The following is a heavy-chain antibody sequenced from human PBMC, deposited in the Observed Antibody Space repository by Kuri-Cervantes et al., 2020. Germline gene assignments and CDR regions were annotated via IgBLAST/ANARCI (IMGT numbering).Heavy chain of an antibody. V-gene: IGHV3-21*04. J-gene: IGHJ3*01. CDR3: EKDKYAGGSDVFDV. Sequence: GESLKISCAASGFSFSSYAMNVVRHAAGKGLEWVSSISSSSNYIYYTDSVKGRFTISRDKDKYSLYLEMNSLRAEDTSLYYCEKDKYAGGSDVFDVWGQGTTVTVSS. CDR1: GFSFSSYA. CDR2: ISSSSNYI. D-gene: IGHD2-2*01.